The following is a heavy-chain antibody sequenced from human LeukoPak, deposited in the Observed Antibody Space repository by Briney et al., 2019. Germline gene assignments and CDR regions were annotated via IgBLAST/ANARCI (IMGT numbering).Heavy chain of an antibody. CDR2: IWDDGNNK. CDR1: VFSFSNHC. J-gene: IGHJ5*02. V-gene: IGHV3-33*01. CDR3: ARDSYQDYYGRFDP. Sequence: GGSLRLSCAASVFSFSNHCMHWVRQAPCKRLGWVAVIWDDGNNKRYANSVNGRFTISRDNSENTLYLQMNGLTAEDTAMYYCARDSYQDYYGRFDPWGQGTLVIVSS. D-gene: IGHD3-10*01.